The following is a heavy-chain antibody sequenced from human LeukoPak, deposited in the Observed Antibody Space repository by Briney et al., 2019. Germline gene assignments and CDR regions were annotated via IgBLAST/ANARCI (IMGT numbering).Heavy chain of an antibody. D-gene: IGHD6-6*01. J-gene: IGHJ4*02. CDR1: GFSFGSYA. CDR3: AKHSNSSY. V-gene: IGHV3-30*18. Sequence: GGSLRLSCAASGFSFGSYAMSWVRQAPGKGLEWVAVISYDGSSKYYADSVKGRFTISRDNSKNTLFLQMNSLRAEDTAVYYCAKHSNSSYWGQGTLVTVSS. CDR2: ISYDGSSK.